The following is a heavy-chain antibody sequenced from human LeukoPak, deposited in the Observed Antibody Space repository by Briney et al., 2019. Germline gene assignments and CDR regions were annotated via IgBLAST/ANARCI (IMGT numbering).Heavy chain of an antibody. CDR3: ARDYKAGWGGEDY. J-gene: IGHJ4*02. D-gene: IGHD3-10*01. V-gene: IGHV4-61*08. Sequence: PSQTLSLTCTVSGGSISSGGYYWSWIQQPPGKGLEWIGYIYHSGSSNHNPSLKSRVTISVDTSKKQFSLKLSSVTAADTAVYYCARDYKAGWGGEDYWGQGTLVTVSS. CDR2: IYHSGSS. CDR1: GGSISSGGYY.